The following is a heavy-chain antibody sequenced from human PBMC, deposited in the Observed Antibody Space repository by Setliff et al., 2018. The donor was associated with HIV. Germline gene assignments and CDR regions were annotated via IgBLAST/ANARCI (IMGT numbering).Heavy chain of an antibody. V-gene: IGHV3-7*03. J-gene: IGHJ5*02. D-gene: IGHD3-3*01. CDR1: GLTFNRYW. CDR3: GKDYTRTFWEYNWYDV. CDR2: TKFDGSES. Sequence: GGSLRLSCVASGLTFNRYWMSWVRQVPGKGLEWVSNTKFDGSESYYVDSVKGRFIASTDNSKDTLYLQMNDLRAEDTALYYCGKDYTRTFWEYNWYDVWGQGTLVTVSS.